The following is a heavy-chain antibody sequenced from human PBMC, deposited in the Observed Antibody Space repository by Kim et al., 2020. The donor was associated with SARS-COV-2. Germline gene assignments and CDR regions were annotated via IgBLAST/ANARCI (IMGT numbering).Heavy chain of an antibody. Sequence: ASVKVSCKASGYTFTSYGISWVRQAPGQGLEWMGWISAYNGNTNYAQKLQGRVTMTTDTSTSTAYMELRSLRSDDTAVYYCARDGGYALGGPGWNYYYYGMDVWGQGTTVTVSS. J-gene: IGHJ6*02. CDR3: ARDGGYALGGPGWNYYYYGMDV. V-gene: IGHV1-18*01. D-gene: IGHD5-12*01. CDR1: GYTFTSYG. CDR2: ISAYNGNT.